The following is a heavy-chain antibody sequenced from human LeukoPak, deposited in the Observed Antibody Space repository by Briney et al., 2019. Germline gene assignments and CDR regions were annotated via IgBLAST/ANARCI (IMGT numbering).Heavy chain of an antibody. D-gene: IGHD6-13*01. CDR2: IYYSGST. CDR1: GGSISSYY. V-gene: IGHV4-59*08. Sequence: SETLSLTCTVSGGSISSYYWSWIRQPPGKGLEWIGYIYYSGSTNCNPSLKSRVTISVDTSKNQFSLKLSSVTAADTAVYYCARHQGSSWTFDYWGQGTLVTVSS. J-gene: IGHJ4*02. CDR3: ARHQGSSWTFDY.